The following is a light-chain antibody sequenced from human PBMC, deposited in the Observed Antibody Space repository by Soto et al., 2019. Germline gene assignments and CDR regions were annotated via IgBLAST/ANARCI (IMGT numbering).Light chain of an antibody. V-gene: IGKV1-5*01. Sequence: DVHMTQSPSTLSASVGDRVTITCRASQTINNWLAWYQQKPGKAPKILIYNADTLESGVPSRFSGSGYGTEFILTISSLQPDDFATYYCQQFSLYWAFGQGTKVEIK. J-gene: IGKJ1*01. CDR2: NAD. CDR1: QTINNW. CDR3: QQFSLYWA.